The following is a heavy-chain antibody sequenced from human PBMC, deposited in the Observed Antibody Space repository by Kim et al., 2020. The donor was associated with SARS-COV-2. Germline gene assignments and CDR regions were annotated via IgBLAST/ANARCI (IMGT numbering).Heavy chain of an antibody. D-gene: IGHD6-13*01. CDR2: IIPIFGTA. V-gene: IGHV1-69*13. CDR3: ARYKPGIAAAGSFDY. J-gene: IGHJ4*02. CDR1: GGTFSSYA. Sequence: SVKVSCKASGGTFSSYAISWVRQAPGQGLEWMGGIIPIFGTANYAQKFQGRVTITADESTSTAYMELSSLRSEDTAVYYCARYKPGIAAAGSFDYWGQGTLVTVSS.